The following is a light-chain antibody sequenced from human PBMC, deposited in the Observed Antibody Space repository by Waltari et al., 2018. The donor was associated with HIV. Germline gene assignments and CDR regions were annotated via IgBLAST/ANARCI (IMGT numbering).Light chain of an antibody. Sequence: EFVLTQSPGTLSLSPGERATLSCRASQSVSSNYLAWYQQKPGQAPRLLMYGASSRATGIPDRFSGGGSGTDFTPTISRLEPEDFAVYFCQQYDTSPWTFGQGTKVEIK. V-gene: IGKV3-20*01. J-gene: IGKJ1*01. CDR1: QSVSSNY. CDR3: QQYDTSPWT. CDR2: GAS.